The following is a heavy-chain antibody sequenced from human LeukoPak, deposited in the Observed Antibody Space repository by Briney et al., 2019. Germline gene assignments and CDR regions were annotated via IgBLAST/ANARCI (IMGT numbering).Heavy chain of an antibody. D-gene: IGHD2-15*01. J-gene: IGHJ6*02. V-gene: IGHV3-53*01. CDR2: IYSGST. Sequence: PGGSLRLSCAASGFTVNSNYMSWVRQAPGKGLEWVPAIYSGSTYYADSVKGRFTMSRDNSKNTVYLQMNSLRAEDTAVYYCARLMSLSGYSYYGMDVWGQGTTVTVSS. CDR3: ARLMSLSGYSYYGMDV. CDR1: GFTVNSNY.